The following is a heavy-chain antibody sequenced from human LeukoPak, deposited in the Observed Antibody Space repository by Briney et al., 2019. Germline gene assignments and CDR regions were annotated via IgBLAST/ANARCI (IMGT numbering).Heavy chain of an antibody. CDR1: GFTVSSNY. Sequence: GGSLRLSCAASGFTVSSNYMSWVRQAPGKGLEWVSVFYSGGSTYYADSVKGRFTISRDNSKNTLYLQMNSLRAEDTAVYYCAREKRSYYNPDGMDVWGQGTTVTVSS. CDR3: AREKRSYYNPDGMDV. J-gene: IGHJ6*02. D-gene: IGHD3-10*01. V-gene: IGHV3-66*01. CDR2: FYSGGST.